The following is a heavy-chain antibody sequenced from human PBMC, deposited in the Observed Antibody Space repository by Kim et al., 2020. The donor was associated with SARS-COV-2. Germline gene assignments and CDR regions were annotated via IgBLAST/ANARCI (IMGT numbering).Heavy chain of an antibody. CDR3: ARVGDTVTTENEYYFDY. CDR1: GYTFTSYY. D-gene: IGHD4-17*01. Sequence: ATVKVSCKASGYTFTSYYMHWVRQAPGQGLEWMGIINPSGGSTSYAQKFQGRVTMTRDTSTSTVYMELSSLRSEDTAVYYCARVGDTVTTENEYYFDYWGQGTLVTVSS. J-gene: IGHJ4*02. V-gene: IGHV1-46*01. CDR2: INPSGGST.